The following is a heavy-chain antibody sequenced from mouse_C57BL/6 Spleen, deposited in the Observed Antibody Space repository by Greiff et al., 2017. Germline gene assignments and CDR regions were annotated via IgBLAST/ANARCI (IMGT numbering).Heavy chain of an antibody. J-gene: IGHJ2*01. CDR3: ARSPLLLSFFDY. Sequence: VQLQQPGAELVKPGASVKMSCEASGYTFTSYWITWVKQRPGQGLEWIGDIYPGSGSTNYNEKFKSKATLTVDTSSSTAYMQLSSLTSEDSAVYYCARSPLLLSFFDYWGQGTTLTVSS. D-gene: IGHD1-1*01. CDR2: IYPGSGST. CDR1: GYTFTSYW. V-gene: IGHV1-55*01.